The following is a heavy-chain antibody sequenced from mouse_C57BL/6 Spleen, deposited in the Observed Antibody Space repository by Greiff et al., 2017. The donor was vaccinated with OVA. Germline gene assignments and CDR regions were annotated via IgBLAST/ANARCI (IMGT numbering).Heavy chain of an antibody. CDR3: AKLGRDAMDY. D-gene: IGHD4-1*01. CDR2: INPGSGGT. V-gene: IGHV1-54*01. CDR1: GYAFTNYL. Sequence: QVQLQQSGAELVRPGTSVKVSCKASGYAFTNYLIEWVKQRPGQGLEWIGVINPGSGGTNYNEKFKGKATLTADKSSSTAYMQLSSLTSEDSAVYFCAKLGRDAMDYWGQGTSVTVSS. J-gene: IGHJ4*01.